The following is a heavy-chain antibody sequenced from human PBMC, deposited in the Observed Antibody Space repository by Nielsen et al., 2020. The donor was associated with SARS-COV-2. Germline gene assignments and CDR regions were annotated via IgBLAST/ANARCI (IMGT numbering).Heavy chain of an antibody. V-gene: IGHV3-7*02. CDR2: INEDGSVV. CDR3: ARGNGWGSYFDY. J-gene: IGHJ4*02. D-gene: IGHD7-27*01. CDR1: GLTFSSSW. Sequence: GGSLRLSCAASGLTFSSSWMVWVRQAPGKGLEWVANINEDGSVVNYVDSVKGRFTISRDNAGKSLYLQMNSLRAEDTAVYYCARGNGWGSYFDYWGQGTLVTVSS.